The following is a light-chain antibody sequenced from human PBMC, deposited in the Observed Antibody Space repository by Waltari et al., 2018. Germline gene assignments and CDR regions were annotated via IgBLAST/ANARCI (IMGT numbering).Light chain of an antibody. Sequence: EIVLTQSPGTLSLSPGQTATLSCRASQSVGRTLAWYQQKSGRAPSLLIYGASIRATGIPDRFSGSGSGTDFSLTIREVEPEDVAVYHCQHYLRLPVTFGQGTKVEI. V-gene: IGKV3-20*01. CDR2: GAS. CDR3: QHYLRLPVT. J-gene: IGKJ1*01. CDR1: QSVGRT.